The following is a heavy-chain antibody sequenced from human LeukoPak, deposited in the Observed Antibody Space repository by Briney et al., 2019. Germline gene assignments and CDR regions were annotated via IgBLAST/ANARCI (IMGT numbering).Heavy chain of an antibody. CDR3: AKDTIFGVADFDS. J-gene: IGHJ4*02. V-gene: IGHV3-23*01. Sequence: GGSLRLSCAASGFTFSSYAMSWVRQAPGKGLNWVSGISGSGGSTYYADSVKGRFTISRDNSKNTLYLQMNSLRAEDTAVYYCAKDTIFGVADFDSWGQGTLVTVSS. CDR2: ISGSGGST. D-gene: IGHD3-3*01. CDR1: GFTFSSYA.